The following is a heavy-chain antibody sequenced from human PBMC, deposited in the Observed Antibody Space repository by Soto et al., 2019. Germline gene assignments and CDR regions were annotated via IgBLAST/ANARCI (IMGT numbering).Heavy chain of an antibody. V-gene: IGHV1-18*01. Sequence: QVQLVQSGPEVKKPGASVKVSCKASGYTFTNYGISWVREAPGQGLEWMGWISAHNGDTNYAEKFQARVTMTTDTSPSTAYRELRGLRSDDTAVYYCATSLRGYSGYDADYGMDVWGQGTTVTVSS. J-gene: IGHJ6*02. CDR3: ATSLRGYSGYDADYGMDV. CDR1: GYTFTNYG. D-gene: IGHD5-12*01. CDR2: ISAHNGDT.